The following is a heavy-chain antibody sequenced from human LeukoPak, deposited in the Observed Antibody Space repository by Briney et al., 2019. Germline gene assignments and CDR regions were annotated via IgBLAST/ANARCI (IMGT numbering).Heavy chain of an antibody. CDR2: INHSGST. J-gene: IGHJ4*02. CDR3: ARAGWVRGDTN. Sequence: SETLSLTCAVYGGSFSGYYWSWLRQPPGKGLEWIGEINHSGSTNYNPSLKSRVTISVDTSKNQFSLKLSSVTAADTAVYYCARAGWVRGDTNWGQGTLVTVPS. CDR1: GGSFSGYY. D-gene: IGHD3-10*01. V-gene: IGHV4-34*01.